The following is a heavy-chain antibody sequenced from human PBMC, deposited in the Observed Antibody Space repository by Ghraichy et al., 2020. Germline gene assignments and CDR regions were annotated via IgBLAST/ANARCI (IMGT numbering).Heavy chain of an antibody. CDR2: VYNSGST. CDR1: DDSISSYY. V-gene: IGHV4-4*07. CDR3: ARDGYCSSTSCYAAYYYGLEV. Sequence: SLTCTVSDDSISSYYWSWVRQPAGRGLEWIGRVYNSGSTFYNPSLKSRVTMSVDPSKNQVSLKLKSVTAADTAVYYCARDGYCSSTSCYAAYYYGLEVWGQGTTVTVSS. J-gene: IGHJ6*02. D-gene: IGHD2-2*03.